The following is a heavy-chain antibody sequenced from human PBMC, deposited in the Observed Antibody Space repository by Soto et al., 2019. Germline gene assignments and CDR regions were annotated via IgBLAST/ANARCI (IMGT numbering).Heavy chain of an antibody. D-gene: IGHD6-13*01. V-gene: IGHV3-53*04. J-gene: IGHJ5*02. Sequence: PGGSLRLSCAASGFTVSSNYMSWVRQAPGKGLEWVSVIYSGGSTYYADSVKGRFTISRHNSKNTLYLQMNSLRAEDTAVYYCARAAAGSTNWFDPWGQGTLVTVSS. CDR2: IYSGGST. CDR3: ARAAAGSTNWFDP. CDR1: GFTVSSNY.